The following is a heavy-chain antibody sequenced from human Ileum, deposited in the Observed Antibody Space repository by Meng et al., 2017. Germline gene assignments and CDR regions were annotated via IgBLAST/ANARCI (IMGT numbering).Heavy chain of an antibody. D-gene: IGHD3-9*01. V-gene: IGHV3-7*01. J-gene: IGHJ4*02. CDR1: GVTSGCCW. CDR3: VRDDWGPGAN. Sequence: GASLKISCAASGVTSGCCWMSWVRQAPGKGLEWVSNIKEDGTKTYYVDSVKGRFTISRDNTRNLLYLQMNSLRGEDTAVYRCVRDDWGPGANWGQGTLVTVSS. CDR2: IKEDGTKT.